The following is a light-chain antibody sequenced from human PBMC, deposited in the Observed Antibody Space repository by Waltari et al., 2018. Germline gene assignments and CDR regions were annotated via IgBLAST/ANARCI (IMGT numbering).Light chain of an antibody. Sequence: QSALTQPRSVSGSPGQSVTISCTGTGDYNYVSWYQQHPGKAPKLMIYVVNKRPLGFPDRSSGSKSGNTASLTISGLQAEDEADYYCCSYAGSYTYVFGTGTKVTVL. CDR1: GDYNY. V-gene: IGLV2-11*01. J-gene: IGLJ1*01. CDR2: VVN. CDR3: CSYAGSYTYV.